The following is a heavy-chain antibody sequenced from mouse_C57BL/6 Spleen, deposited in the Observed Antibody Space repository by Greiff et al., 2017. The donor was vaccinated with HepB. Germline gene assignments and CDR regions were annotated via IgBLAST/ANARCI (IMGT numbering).Heavy chain of an antibody. CDR1: GYTFTDYY. V-gene: IGHV1-76*01. D-gene: IGHD2-4*01. Sequence: QVQLQQSGAELVRPGASVKLSCKASGYTFTDYYINWVKQRPGQGLEWIARIYPGSGNTYYNDKFKGKATLTAEKSSSTAYMQLSSLTSEDSAVYFCARSNYEYDSFAYWGQGTLVTVSA. CDR3: ARSNYEYDSFAY. J-gene: IGHJ3*01. CDR2: IYPGSGNT.